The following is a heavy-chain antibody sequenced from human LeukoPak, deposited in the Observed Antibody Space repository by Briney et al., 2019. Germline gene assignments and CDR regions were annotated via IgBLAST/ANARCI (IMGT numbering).Heavy chain of an antibody. V-gene: IGHV3-21*04. CDR1: GFTFSDYG. CDR2: ITTTSTYI. D-gene: IGHD6-13*01. CDR3: ARDLGSSIWRRLDYYYMDV. Sequence: GGSLRLSCAASGFTFSDYGMNWVRQAPGKGLEWVSSITTTSTYIYYGDSVKGRFTISRDNAKSSLYLQMNSLRAEDTAVYYCARDLGSSIWRRLDYYYMDVWGRGTPVTVSS. J-gene: IGHJ6*03.